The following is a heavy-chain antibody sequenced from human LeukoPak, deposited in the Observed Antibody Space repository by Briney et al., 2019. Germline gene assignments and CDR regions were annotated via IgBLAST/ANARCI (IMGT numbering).Heavy chain of an antibody. Sequence: SETLSLTCTVSGGSISSSSYYWGWIRQPPGKGLEWIGSIYYSGSTYYNPSLKSRVTISVDTSKNQFSLKLSSVTAADTAVYYCARKRTTLEWLFFDYWGQGTLDTVSS. J-gene: IGHJ4*02. V-gene: IGHV4-39*07. CDR3: ARKRTTLEWLFFDY. D-gene: IGHD3-3*01. CDR2: IYYSGST. CDR1: GGSISSSSYY.